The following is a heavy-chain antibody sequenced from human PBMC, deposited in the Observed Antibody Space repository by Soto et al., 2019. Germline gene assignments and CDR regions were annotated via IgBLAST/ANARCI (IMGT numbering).Heavy chain of an antibody. CDR1: GYRFTSYW. CDR2: IYPGDSDV. CDR3: ARHFDSSGYYPDY. V-gene: IGHV5-51*01. Sequence: ESLKISCQGSGYRFTSYWIAWVRQMPGKGLEWVGVIYPGDSDVKYSPSFEGHITISVDRSDSTAYLQWTSLKASDTAMYFCARHFDSSGYYPDYWGQGTQVTVSS. J-gene: IGHJ4*02. D-gene: IGHD3-22*01.